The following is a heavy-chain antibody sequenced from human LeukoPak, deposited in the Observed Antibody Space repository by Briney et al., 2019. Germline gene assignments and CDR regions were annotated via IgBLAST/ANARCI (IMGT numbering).Heavy chain of an antibody. CDR2: INSDGSST. V-gene: IGHV3-74*01. CDR3: ARVSGYSGAFDY. CDR1: GFTFSSYW. D-gene: IGHD5-12*01. Sequence: PGGSLRLSCAASGFTFSSYWMHWVRQAPGKGLVWVSRINSDGSSTSYADSVKGRFTISRDNAKNTLYLQMNSLSAEDTAVYYCARVSGYSGAFDYWGQGTLVTVSS. J-gene: IGHJ4*02.